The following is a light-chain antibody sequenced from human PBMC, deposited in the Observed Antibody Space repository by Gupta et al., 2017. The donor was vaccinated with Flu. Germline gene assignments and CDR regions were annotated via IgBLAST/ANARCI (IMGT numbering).Light chain of an antibody. J-gene: IGKJ2*01. CDR2: AAS. CDR1: HDISRW. V-gene: IGKV1-12*02. CDR3: QNASSPPFT. Sequence: PSSVSASVGDRVTITWRASHDISRWLAWYQQRPGKAPKLLIYAASRVKTGVPSRFSGSGSGTDFTLTISSRQPEDSGTYYCQNASSPPFTFDQGTKMDIK.